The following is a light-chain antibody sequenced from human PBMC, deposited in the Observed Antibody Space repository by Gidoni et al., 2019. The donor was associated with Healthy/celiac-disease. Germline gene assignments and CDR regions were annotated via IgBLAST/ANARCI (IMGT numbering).Light chain of an antibody. Sequence: DIVMTQSPDSLAVSLGERATINCKSRQSVLYSSNNNNYLAWYQQKPGKPPKLLIYWASTRESGVPDRFSGSGSGTDFTITISSLQAEDVAVYYCQQYYTTRGTFXXXTQLEIK. CDR2: WAS. V-gene: IGKV4-1*01. CDR1: QSVLYSSNNNNY. CDR3: QQYYTTRGT. J-gene: IGKJ5*01.